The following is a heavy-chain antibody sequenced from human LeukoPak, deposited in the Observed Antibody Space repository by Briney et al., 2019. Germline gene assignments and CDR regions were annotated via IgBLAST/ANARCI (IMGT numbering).Heavy chain of an antibody. V-gene: IGHV3-23*01. Sequence: GGSLRLSCAVSGITLSNYGMSWVRQAPGKGLEWVAGISDSGGRTNYADSVKGRFTISRDNPKNTLYLQMNSLRAGDTAVCFCAKRGVVIRVILVGFHKEAYYFDSWGQGALVTVSS. CDR1: GITLSNYG. J-gene: IGHJ4*02. D-gene: IGHD3-22*01. CDR3: AKRGVVIRVILVGFHKEAYYFDS. CDR2: ISDSGGRT.